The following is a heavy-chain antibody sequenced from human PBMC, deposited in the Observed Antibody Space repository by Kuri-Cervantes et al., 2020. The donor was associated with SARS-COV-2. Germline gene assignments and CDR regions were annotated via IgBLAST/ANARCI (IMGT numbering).Heavy chain of an antibody. CDR2: IVGPSNSYI. J-gene: IGHJ4*02. CDR3: AKSLGVLSSQLVS. D-gene: IGHD6-13*01. V-gene: IGHV3-21*06. Sequence: GESLKISCAASGFDFSTYSMNWVRQAPGKGLEWVSSIVGPSNSYIYYADSVKGRFTMSRDNAKDSLYLQMNSLRADDTAVYYCAKSLGVLSSQLVSWGQGTLVTVSS. CDR1: GFDFSTYS.